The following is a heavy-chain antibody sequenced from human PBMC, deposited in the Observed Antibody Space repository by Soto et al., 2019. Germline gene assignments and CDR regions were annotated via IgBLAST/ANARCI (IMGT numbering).Heavy chain of an antibody. Sequence: QVQLVQSGAEVKKPGSSVKVSCKASGGTFSSYSINWVRQAPGQGLEWMGEIIPSFGTANYAQKFQGRVTITADESTSTAYMELSSLRSADTAVYYCARDGGRHSGGIDYWGQGTLVNVSS. J-gene: IGHJ4*02. CDR3: ARDGGRHSGGIDY. CDR1: GGTFSSYS. CDR2: IIPSFGTA. V-gene: IGHV1-69*01. D-gene: IGHD1-26*01.